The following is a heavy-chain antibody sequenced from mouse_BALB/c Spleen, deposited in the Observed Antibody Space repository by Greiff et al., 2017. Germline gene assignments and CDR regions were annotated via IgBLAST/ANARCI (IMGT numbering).Heavy chain of an antibody. CDR2: ISSGGSYT. Sequence: EVKLVESGGDLVKPGGSLKLSCAASGFTFSSYGMSWVRQTPDKRLEWVATISSGGSYTYYPDSVKGRFTISRDNAKNTLYLQMSSLKSEDTAMYYCARQGLRRVSYWYFDVWGAGTTVTVSS. D-gene: IGHD2-2*01. V-gene: IGHV5-6*01. J-gene: IGHJ1*01. CDR1: GFTFSSYG. CDR3: ARQGLRRVSYWYFDV.